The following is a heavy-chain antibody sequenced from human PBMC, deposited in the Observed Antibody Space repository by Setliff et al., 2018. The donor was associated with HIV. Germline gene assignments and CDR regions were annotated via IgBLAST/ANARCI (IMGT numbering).Heavy chain of an antibody. J-gene: IGHJ6*02. CDR2: IYPGDSDT. Sequence: GESLKISCRGSGYTFTNYWIGWVRQMPGRGLEWMGIIYPGDSDTRYSPSFEGQVTMSADKSITTAYLQWSSLKASDTAMYYCARKKYYGSGSPADYYYYNMDVWGQGTTVTVSS. CDR3: ARKKYYGSGSPADYYYYNMDV. V-gene: IGHV5-51*01. D-gene: IGHD3-10*01. CDR1: GYTFTNYW.